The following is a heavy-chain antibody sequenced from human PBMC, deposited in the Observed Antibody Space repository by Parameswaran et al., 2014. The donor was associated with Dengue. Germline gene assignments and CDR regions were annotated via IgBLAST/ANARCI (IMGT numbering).Heavy chain of an antibody. Sequence: WVRQAPGQGLEWMGWISAYNGNTNYAQKVQGRVTMTTDTSTSTAYMELRSLRSDDTAVYYCARSRDGYKPNFDYWGQGTLVTVSS. V-gene: IGHV1-18*01. CDR3: ARSRDGYKPNFDY. CDR2: ISAYNGNT. J-gene: IGHJ4*02. D-gene: IGHD5-24*01.